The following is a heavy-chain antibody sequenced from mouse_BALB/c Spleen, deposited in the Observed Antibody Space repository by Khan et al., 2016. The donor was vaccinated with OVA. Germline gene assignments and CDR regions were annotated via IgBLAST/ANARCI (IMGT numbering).Heavy chain of an antibody. V-gene: IGHV3-1*02. CDR2: ISCSGST. D-gene: IGHD1-1*01. CDR3: DRDGNYFDY. J-gene: IGHJ2*01. Sequence: VQLKQSGPDLVKPSQSLSLTCTVTGYSITSGSSWRWIQQFPGDLLEWMGYISCSGSTNYNQSLKSRISITTDTSKNQFFLQLNSVTTDDTATYDCDRDGNYFDYWGQGTTVTVSS. CDR1: GYSITSGSS.